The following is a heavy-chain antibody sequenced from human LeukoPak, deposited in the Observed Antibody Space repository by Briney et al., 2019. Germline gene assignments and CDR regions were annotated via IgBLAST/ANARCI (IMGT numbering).Heavy chain of an antibody. CDR1: GFTFSSYG. Sequence: GRSLRLSCAASGFTFSSYGMHWVRQAPGKGLEWVAVIWYDGSNKYYADSVKGRFTISRDNSKNTLYLQMNSLRAEDTAIYYCARDTGNHPNNWLDPWGQGTLVTVSS. CDR3: ARDTGNHPNNWLDP. V-gene: IGHV3-33*01. CDR2: IWYDGSNK. J-gene: IGHJ5*02. D-gene: IGHD1-14*01.